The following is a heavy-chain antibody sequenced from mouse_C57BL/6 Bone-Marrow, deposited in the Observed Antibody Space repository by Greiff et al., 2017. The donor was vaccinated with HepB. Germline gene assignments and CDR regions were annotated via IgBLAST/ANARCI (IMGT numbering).Heavy chain of an antibody. J-gene: IGHJ2*01. CDR1: GFSFTSYG. CDR2: IWGDGST. CDR3: AKLGLFDY. V-gene: IGHV2-3*01. Sequence: VKLVESGPGLVAPAQSLSITCTASGFSFTSYGVSWVRQPPGKGLEWMGVIWGDGSTNNHSELISRLSISKDNSKSQVFFKLNSLQTDDTATCYSAKLGLFDYWGQGTTLTVSS.